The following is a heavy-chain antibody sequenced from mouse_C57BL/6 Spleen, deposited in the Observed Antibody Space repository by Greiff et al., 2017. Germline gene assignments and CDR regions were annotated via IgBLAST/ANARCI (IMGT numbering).Heavy chain of an antibody. CDR2: ILPGSGST. CDR1: GYTFTGYW. D-gene: IGHD2-4*01. V-gene: IGHV1-9*01. J-gene: IGHJ4*01. Sequence: QVQLQQSGAELMKPGASVKLSCKATGYTFTGYWIVWVKQRPGHGLEWLGEILPGSGSTNYNEKFKGKATFTADTSSITIYMQLSSLTTEDSAIYYCAKRYDYEDYAMGDSGPGTTVTVAS. CDR3: AKRYDYEDYAMGD.